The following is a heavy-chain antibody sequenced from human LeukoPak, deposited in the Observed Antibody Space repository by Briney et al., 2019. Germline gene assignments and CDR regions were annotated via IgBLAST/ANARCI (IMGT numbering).Heavy chain of an antibody. CDR2: IYTSGRT. D-gene: IGHD3-10*01. Sequence: SETLSLTCTVSGGSISYYYWNWIRQPAGKGLEWIGRIYTSGRTYYNPSLKSRVSMSVDTSKNQFSLKLSSVTAADTAVYYCARGIRGVMGNWFDPWGQGTLVTVSS. CDR1: GGSISYYY. V-gene: IGHV4-4*07. J-gene: IGHJ5*02. CDR3: ARGIRGVMGNWFDP.